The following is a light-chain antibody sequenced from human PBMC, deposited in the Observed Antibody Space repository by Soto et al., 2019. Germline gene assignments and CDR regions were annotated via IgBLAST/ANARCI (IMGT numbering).Light chain of an antibody. Sequence: DLQMTQSPSSLSASVGDRVTITCRASQDIRIDLGWFQQKPGKAPKLLIYAASSLQSGVPSRFSGSGSGTEFTLTISSLQPEDFATYYCLQHNNYPPTFGQGTKVEI. CDR3: LQHNNYPPT. J-gene: IGKJ1*01. CDR2: AAS. CDR1: QDIRID. V-gene: IGKV1-17*01.